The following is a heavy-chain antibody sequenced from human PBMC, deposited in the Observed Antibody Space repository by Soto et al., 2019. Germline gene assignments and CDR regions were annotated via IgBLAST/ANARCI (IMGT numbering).Heavy chain of an antibody. CDR2: IDPSDSYT. V-gene: IGHV5-10-1*01. Sequence: GESLKISCKGSGYSFTSYWISWVRQMPGKGLEWMGRIDPSDSYTNYSPSFQGHVTISADKSISTAYPQWSSLKASDTAMYYCARVTNTAMVYYYYYYGMDVWGQGTTVTVSS. CDR3: ARVTNTAMVYYYYYYGMDV. J-gene: IGHJ6*02. CDR1: GYSFTSYW. D-gene: IGHD5-18*01.